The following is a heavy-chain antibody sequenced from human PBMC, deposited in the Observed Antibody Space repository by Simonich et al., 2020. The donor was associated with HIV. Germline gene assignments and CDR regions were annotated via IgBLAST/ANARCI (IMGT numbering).Heavy chain of an antibody. Sequence: QVQLVQSGAEVKKPGASVKVSCKASGYTFTVYYMHWVRQAPGQGLEWMGWINPNSGGTNYAKKFQGRVTMTRDTSISTAYMELSRLRSDDTAVYYCAFLGGYDSSGFDAFDIWGQGTMVSVSS. J-gene: IGHJ3*02. CDR3: AFLGGYDSSGFDAFDI. CDR1: GYTFTVYY. D-gene: IGHD3-22*01. V-gene: IGHV1-2*02. CDR2: INPNSGGT.